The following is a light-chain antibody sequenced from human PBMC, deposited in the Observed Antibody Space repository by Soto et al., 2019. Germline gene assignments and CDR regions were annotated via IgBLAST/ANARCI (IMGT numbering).Light chain of an antibody. CDR1: SSNIGAGYD. V-gene: IGLV1-40*01. CDR2: GIS. CDR3: HSYDSSLSGSYV. J-gene: IGLJ1*01. Sequence: QSVLTQPPSVSGAPGQRVTISCTGSSSNIGAGYDVHWYQQLPGSAPKLLIFGISNRPSGVPDRFSGSKSGTSASLAITGLQAEDEADYYCHSYDSSLSGSYVLVTGTKVTVL.